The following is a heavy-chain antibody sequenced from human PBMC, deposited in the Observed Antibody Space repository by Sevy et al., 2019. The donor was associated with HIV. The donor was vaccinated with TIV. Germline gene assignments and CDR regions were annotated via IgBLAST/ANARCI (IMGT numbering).Heavy chain of an antibody. CDR1: GFTFIDAW. D-gene: IGHD1-26*01. Sequence: GRSLRLSCAASGFTFIDAWMNWVRQAPGKGLEWVGRIKSKGGGETKDYAAPVKGRFTFSRDDSKNTLYLQMNSLKTEDTAVYYCTWEVPEESFHYWGQGTLVTVSS. CDR2: IKSKGGGETK. CDR3: TWEVPEESFHY. J-gene: IGHJ4*02. V-gene: IGHV3-15*07.